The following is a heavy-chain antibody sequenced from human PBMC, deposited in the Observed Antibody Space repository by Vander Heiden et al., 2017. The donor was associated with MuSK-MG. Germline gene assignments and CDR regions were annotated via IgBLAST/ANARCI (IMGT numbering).Heavy chain of an antibody. J-gene: IGHJ3*01. V-gene: IGHV3-48*03. CDR3: AIDVVCSSSSDAFDL. CDR1: GVTSSSYE. CDR2: ITSRGSTV. Sequence: VQLVASVGGLVRPGGSLRLAFTGSGVTSSSYEINWVRQAPGKGLEGSSYITSRGSTVYYADSGEGRFTISRDNADNSLDIQRARLRAEDTAVYYCAIDVVCSSSSDAFDLWGQVKMVTVYS. D-gene: IGHD6-6*01.